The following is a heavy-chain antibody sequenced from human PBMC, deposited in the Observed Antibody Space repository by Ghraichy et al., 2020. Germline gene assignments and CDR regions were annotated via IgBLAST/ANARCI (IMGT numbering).Heavy chain of an antibody. CDR2: IRSKGNNYAT. Sequence: GGSLRLSCSASGFNFSGAAMHWVRQASGKGLEWVGRIRSKGNNYATAYAASVKGRFTISRDDSKKTAYLQMNSLKNGDTAVYYCTFFGDALSRGFDNWGQGTQVIVSS. CDR1: GFNFSGAA. J-gene: IGHJ4*02. D-gene: IGHD3-10*01. CDR3: TFFGDALSRGFDN. V-gene: IGHV3-73*01.